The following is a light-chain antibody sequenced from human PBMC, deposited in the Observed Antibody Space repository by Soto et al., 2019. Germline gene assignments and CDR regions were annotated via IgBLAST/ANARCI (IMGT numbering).Light chain of an antibody. Sequence: EIVLTQSPATLSLSPVERATLSGMASQSVSSYLAWYQQRPGQAPRLLIYDASNRATGVPARFSGSGSGTDFTLTISSLEPEDFAVYYCQQRSSWPPTFGQGTQLVI. J-gene: IGKJ5*01. CDR3: QQRSSWPPT. CDR2: DAS. CDR1: QSVSSY. V-gene: IGKV3-11*01.